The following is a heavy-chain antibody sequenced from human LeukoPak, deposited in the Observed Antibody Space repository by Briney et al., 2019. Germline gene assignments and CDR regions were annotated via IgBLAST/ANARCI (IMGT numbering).Heavy chain of an antibody. J-gene: IGHJ4*02. V-gene: IGHV3-30*02. D-gene: IGHD4-17*01. CDR2: LRKDATYS. CDR3: AGSNGFVTTILPDY. Sequence: AGGSLRLSCAASGFPFSSYGMYWVRQTPDKGLQWGAYLRKDATYSNYADSVRGRFTISRDNSKNTLDLQMSSLRVEDTAVYYCAGSNGFVTTILPDYWGQGTLVTVSS. CDR1: GFPFSSYG.